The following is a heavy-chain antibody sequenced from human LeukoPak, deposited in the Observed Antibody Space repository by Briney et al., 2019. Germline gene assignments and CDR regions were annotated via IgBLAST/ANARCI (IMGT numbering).Heavy chain of an antibody. CDR3: ATGYSSGWYFDY. CDR2: IYNSGTT. J-gene: IGHJ4*02. D-gene: IGHD6-19*01. CDR1: GASISSFY. Sequence: PSETLPLTCTVSGASISSFYWSWIRQPPGKGLEWIGYIYNSGTTNYNPSLKSRVTISVDTSKNQFSLKVSSVTAADTAVYYCATGYSSGWYFDYWGQGTLVTVSS. V-gene: IGHV4-59*01.